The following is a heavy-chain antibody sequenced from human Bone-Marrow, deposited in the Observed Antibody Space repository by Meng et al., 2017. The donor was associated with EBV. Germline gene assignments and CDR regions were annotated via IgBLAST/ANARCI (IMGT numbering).Heavy chain of an antibody. Sequence: RGQSGAKVKKPGASVKVSCKASGYTFTSYDINWVRQATGQGLEWMGWMNPNSGNTGYAQKFQGRVTMTRNTSISTAYMELSSLRSEDTAVYYCARGRNYYGSGSYYIGFDPWGQGTLVTVSS. CDR1: GYTFTSYD. CDR3: ARGRNYYGSGSYYIGFDP. V-gene: IGHV1-8*01. D-gene: IGHD3-10*01. CDR2: MNPNSGNT. J-gene: IGHJ5*02.